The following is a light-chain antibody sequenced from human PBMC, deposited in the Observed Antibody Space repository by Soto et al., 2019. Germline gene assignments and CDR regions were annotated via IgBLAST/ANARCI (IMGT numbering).Light chain of an antibody. V-gene: IGLV1-44*01. CDR1: SSNIGSNT. Sequence: QSVLTQPPSASGTPGQRVTISCSGSSSNIGSNTVNWYQQLQGPAPKLLIYSNNQRPSGVPDRFSGSKSGTSASLAISGLQSEDEAHYYCAAWDDGLNGVVFGGGTQLTVL. CDR2: SNN. CDR3: AAWDDGLNGVV. J-gene: IGLJ7*01.